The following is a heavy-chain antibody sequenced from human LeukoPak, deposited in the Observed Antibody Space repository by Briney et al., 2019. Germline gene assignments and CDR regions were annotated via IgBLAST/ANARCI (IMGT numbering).Heavy chain of an antibody. CDR3: ARDGSSVDYYGMDV. CDR1: GGSISSYY. V-gene: IGHV4-59*06. D-gene: IGHD5-24*01. CDR2: IYYSGST. J-gene: IGHJ6*02. Sequence: SETLSLTCTVSGGSISSYYWSWIRQHPGKGLEWIGYIYYSGSTYYNPSLKSRVTISVDTSKNQFSLKLSSVTAADTAVYYCARDGSSVDYYGMDVWGQGTTVTVSS.